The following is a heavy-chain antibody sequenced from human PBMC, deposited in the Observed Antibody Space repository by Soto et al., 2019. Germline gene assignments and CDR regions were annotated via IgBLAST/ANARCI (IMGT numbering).Heavy chain of an antibody. Sequence: QVQLVESGGGVVQPGRSLRLSCAASGFTFSTHAMHWVRQAPGKGLECVAIVSFDGSNKYYADSVKGRFTISRDNSKNTLHLQMSGVTPEDTAVYYCARDQTGITTTGGGRIDHWGQGTLVTVSS. D-gene: IGHD1-20*01. CDR1: GFTFSTHA. V-gene: IGHV3-30-3*01. CDR2: VSFDGSNK. J-gene: IGHJ4*02. CDR3: ARDQTGITTTGGGRIDH.